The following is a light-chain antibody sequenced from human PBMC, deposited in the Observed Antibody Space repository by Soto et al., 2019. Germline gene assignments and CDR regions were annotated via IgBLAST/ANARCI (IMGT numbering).Light chain of an antibody. CDR2: GAS. CDR3: QQYGSSLWT. Sequence: VLTQSAGTLSLSPGERATLSCRASQSVSIRLAWYQHKSGQAPRLLISGASSRATGIPDRFSGSGYGTDFNLTISRLETEDFAVYYCQQYGSSLWTFGQGTKVDIK. J-gene: IGKJ1*01. V-gene: IGKV3-20*01. CDR1: QSVSIR.